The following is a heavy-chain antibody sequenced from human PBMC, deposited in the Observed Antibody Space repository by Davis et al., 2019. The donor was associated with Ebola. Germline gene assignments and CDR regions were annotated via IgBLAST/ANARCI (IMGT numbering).Heavy chain of an antibody. CDR1: GGSFSGYY. CDR2: INHSGST. Sequence: SETLSLTCAVYGGSFSGYYWSWIRQPPGKGLEWIGEINHSGSTNYNPSLQSRVTISVDTSKNQFSLKLSSVTAADTAVYYCARDSGYSWGIDYWGQGTLVTVSS. J-gene: IGHJ4*02. V-gene: IGHV4-34*01. D-gene: IGHD5-18*01. CDR3: ARDSGYSWGIDY.